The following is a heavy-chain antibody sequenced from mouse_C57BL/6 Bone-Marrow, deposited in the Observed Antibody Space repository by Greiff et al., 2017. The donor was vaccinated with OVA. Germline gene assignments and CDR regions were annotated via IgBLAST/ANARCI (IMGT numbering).Heavy chain of an antibody. CDR1: GFTFSDYY. J-gene: IGHJ1*03. D-gene: IGHD4-1*01. CDR3: ARGGWDGYFDV. V-gene: IGHV5-16*01. Sequence: EVKLEESEGGLVQPGSSMKLSCTASGFTFSDYYMAWVRQVPEKGLEWVANINYDGSSTYYLDSLKSRFIISRDNAKNILYLQMSSLKSEDTATYYCARGGWDGYFDVWGTGTTVTVSS. CDR2: INYDGSST.